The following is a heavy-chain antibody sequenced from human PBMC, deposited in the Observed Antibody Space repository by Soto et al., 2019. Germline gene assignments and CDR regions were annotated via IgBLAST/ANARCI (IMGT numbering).Heavy chain of an antibody. Sequence: SAKVSCKASGDTFSSYAISWVRQAPGQGLEWMGGIIPIFGTANYAQKFQGRVTITADESTSTAYMELSSLRSEDTAVYYCAVDLKAAAYWYFDPWGRGTLVTVS. CDR1: GDTFSSYA. D-gene: IGHD6-13*01. J-gene: IGHJ2*01. V-gene: IGHV1-69*13. CDR3: AVDLKAAAYWYFDP. CDR2: IIPIFGTA.